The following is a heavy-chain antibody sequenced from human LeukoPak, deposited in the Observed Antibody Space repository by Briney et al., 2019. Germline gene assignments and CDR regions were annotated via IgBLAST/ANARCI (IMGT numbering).Heavy chain of an antibody. V-gene: IGHV3-23*01. CDR3: AGYYYDSSGLDY. D-gene: IGHD3-22*01. CDR1: GFTFSSYA. Sequence: GGSLRLSCAASGFTFSSYAMSWVRQAPGKGLEWVSAISGSGGSTYYADSVKGRFTISRDNSKNTLYLQMNSLRDEDTAVYYCAGYYYDSSGLDYWGQGTLVTVSS. CDR2: ISGSGGST. J-gene: IGHJ4*02.